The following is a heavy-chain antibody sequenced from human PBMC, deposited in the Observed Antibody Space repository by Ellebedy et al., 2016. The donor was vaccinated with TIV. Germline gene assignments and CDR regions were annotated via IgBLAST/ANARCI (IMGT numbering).Heavy chain of an antibody. Sequence: SETLSLTXAVYGGSFSGYYWSWIRQPPGKGLEWIGSIYYSGSTYYNPSLKSRVTISVDTSKNQFSLKLSSVTAADTAVYYCARRSEVRFLEWLTNYYYYGMDVWGQGTTVTVSS. CDR1: GGSFSGYY. D-gene: IGHD3-3*01. CDR2: IYYSGST. CDR3: ARRSEVRFLEWLTNYYYYGMDV. J-gene: IGHJ6*02. V-gene: IGHV4-34*01.